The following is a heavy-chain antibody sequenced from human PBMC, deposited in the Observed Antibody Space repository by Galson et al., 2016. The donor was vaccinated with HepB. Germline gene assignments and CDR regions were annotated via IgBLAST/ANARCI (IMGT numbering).Heavy chain of an antibody. CDR2: ITWDGGRK. CDR3: AKDMARRGGVAVAGTQVA. Sequence: SLRLSCAASGFTFDDYAMHWVRQAPGKGLEWVSGITWDGGRKVYVDSVRGRFTISRDNAKNSLYLEMNTLTTEDTALYYCAKDMARRGGVAVAGTQVAWGQGTRVIVPS. CDR1: GFTFDDYA. J-gene: IGHJ5*02. V-gene: IGHV3-9*01. D-gene: IGHD6-19*01.